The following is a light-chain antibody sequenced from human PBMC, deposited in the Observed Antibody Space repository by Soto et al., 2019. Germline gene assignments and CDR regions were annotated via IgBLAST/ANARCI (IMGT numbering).Light chain of an antibody. V-gene: IGKV3-15*01. CDR2: GAS. J-gene: IGKJ3*01. CDR3: QQYNNWPPFT. CDR1: QSVSSN. Sequence: EIVMTQSPATLSVSPGESATLSCRASQSVSSNLAWYQQKPGQAPRLLIYGASTRATGIPARFSGSGSGTEFTLTISSLQSEDFAVYYCQQYNNWPPFTFGPGTKGIS.